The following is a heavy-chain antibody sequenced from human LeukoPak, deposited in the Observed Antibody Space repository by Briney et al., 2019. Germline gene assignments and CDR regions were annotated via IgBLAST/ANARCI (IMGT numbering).Heavy chain of an antibody. CDR3: ARCPRETWYNWSDAGANFDY. D-gene: IGHD1-20*01. V-gene: IGHV4-31*03. CDR1: GGSISSGGYY. Sequence: SQTLSLTYTVSGGSISSGGYYWSWIRQHPGKGLEWIGYIYYSGSTYYNPSLKSRVTISVDTSKNQFSLKLSSVTAADTAVYYCARCPRETWYNWSDAGANFDYWGQGTLVTVSS. J-gene: IGHJ4*02. CDR2: IYYSGST.